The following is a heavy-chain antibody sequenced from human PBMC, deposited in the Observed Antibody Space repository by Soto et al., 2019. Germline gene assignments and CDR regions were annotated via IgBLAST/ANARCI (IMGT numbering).Heavy chain of an antibody. D-gene: IGHD7-27*01. V-gene: IGHV3-30-3*01. CDR1: GFSFSISP. CDR2: ISYDGTNK. CDR3: ARDPKTSGGQHWAFNYFDS. J-gene: IGHJ4*02. Sequence: GGSLRLSCAASGFSFSISPMHWVRQAPGKGPEWVALISYDGTNKFYADPVKGRFTISRDNSKSTLYLQVDSLRPEDAAVYYCARDPKTSGGQHWAFNYFDSWGQGTLVTVSS.